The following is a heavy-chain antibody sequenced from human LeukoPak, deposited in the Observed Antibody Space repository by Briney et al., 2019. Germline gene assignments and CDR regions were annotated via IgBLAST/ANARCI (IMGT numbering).Heavy chain of an antibody. Sequence: PGGSLRLSCAASGFTFSSYSMNWVRQAPGKGLEWVSYISSSSSTIYYADSVKGRFTISRDNAKNSLYLQMNSLRAEDAAVYYCARLYCSSTSCRAEYYYYMDVWGKGTTVTVSS. CDR3: ARLYCSSTSCRAEYYYYMDV. CDR2: ISSSSSTI. J-gene: IGHJ6*03. V-gene: IGHV3-48*01. D-gene: IGHD2-2*01. CDR1: GFTFSSYS.